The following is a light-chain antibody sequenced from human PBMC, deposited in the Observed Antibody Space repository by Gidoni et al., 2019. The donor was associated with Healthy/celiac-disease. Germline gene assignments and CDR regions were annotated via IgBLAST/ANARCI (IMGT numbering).Light chain of an antibody. CDR1: QSVLYSSNNKHY. Sequence: DIVMTQSPDSLAVSLGERATINCKSSQSVLYSSNNKHYLAWYQQKPGQPPKLLIYWASTRESGVPDRVSGSGSGTDFTLTISSLQAEDVAVYYCQQYYSTPLTFXGXTKVXIK. J-gene: IGKJ4*01. CDR3: QQYYSTPLT. CDR2: WAS. V-gene: IGKV4-1*01.